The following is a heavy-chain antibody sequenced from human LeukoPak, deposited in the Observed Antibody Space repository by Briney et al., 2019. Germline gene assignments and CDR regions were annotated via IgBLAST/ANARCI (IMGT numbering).Heavy chain of an antibody. CDR1: GGSISSSSYY. V-gene: IGHV4-39*07. J-gene: IGHJ4*02. D-gene: IGHD3-16*01. CDR3: AREGVFYRPLDY. Sequence: SETLSLTCTVSGGSISSSSYYWGWIRQPPGKGLEWIGSIYYSGSTYYNPSLESRLTMSVDVSENQVSLKLTSVTAADTAVYYCAREGVFYRPLDYSGQGTLVTVSS. CDR2: IYYSGST.